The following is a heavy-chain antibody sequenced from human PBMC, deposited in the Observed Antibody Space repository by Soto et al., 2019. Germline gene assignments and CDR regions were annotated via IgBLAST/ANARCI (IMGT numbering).Heavy chain of an antibody. Sequence: QVQLQESGPGLMKSSETLSLTCTVSGGSVTSEHYYWNWIRQPPGKGLEWIGYFFYTGSTNYNPSLESRLTMSVDVSKNHFSLRLNSVTAADTAVYYCAGGTDGKKVAYWGQGALVTVSS. D-gene: IGHD5-12*01. CDR2: FFYTGST. CDR1: GGSVTSEHYY. J-gene: IGHJ4*02. V-gene: IGHV4-61*03. CDR3: AGGTDGKKVAY.